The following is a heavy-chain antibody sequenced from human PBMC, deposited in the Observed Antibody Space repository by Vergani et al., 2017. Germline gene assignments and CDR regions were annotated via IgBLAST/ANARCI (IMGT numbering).Heavy chain of an antibody. Sequence: QVQLQESGPGLVKPSETLSLTCAVSRYSISSSYYWGWLRQPPGKGLEWIGSFYQTGTTHYNASLKSRVTISIDTSRNQFSLKLFSVTAADTAVYYCARHNGVTPVTADVWGQGTTVTVSS. CDR3: ARHNGVTPVTADV. J-gene: IGHJ6*02. CDR1: RYSISSSYY. CDR2: FYQTGTT. D-gene: IGHD4-17*01. V-gene: IGHV4-38-2*01.